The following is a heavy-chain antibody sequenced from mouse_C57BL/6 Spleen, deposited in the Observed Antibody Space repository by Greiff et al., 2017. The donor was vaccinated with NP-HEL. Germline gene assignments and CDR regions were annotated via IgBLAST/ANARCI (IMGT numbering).Heavy chain of an antibody. J-gene: IGHJ1*03. D-gene: IGHD2-3*01. V-gene: IGHV7-1*01. CDR2: SRNKANDYTT. CDR1: GFTFSDFY. CDR3: ARDADGYYPYWYFDV. Sequence: EVQGVESGGGLVQSGRSLRLSCATSGFTFSDFYMEWVRQAPGKGLEWIAASRNKANDYTTEYSASVKGRFIVSRDTSQSILYLQMNALRAEDTAIYYCARDADGYYPYWYFDVWGTGTTVTVSS.